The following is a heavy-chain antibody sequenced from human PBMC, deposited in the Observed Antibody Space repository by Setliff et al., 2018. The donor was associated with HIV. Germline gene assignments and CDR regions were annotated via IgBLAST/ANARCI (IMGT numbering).Heavy chain of an antibody. CDR2: IYYSGST. CDR1: GGSLSSSSFY. V-gene: IGHV4-39*01. Sequence: SETLSLTCTVSGGSLSSSSFYWGWIRQPPGKGLEWIGSIYYSGSTYFNPSLKSRVTISVDMSKKQFSLKLSSVTAADTAVYYCVRKGGDSSSNRWAFDIWGQGTVVTVSS. D-gene: IGHD6-13*01. CDR3: VRKGGDSSSNRWAFDI. J-gene: IGHJ3*02.